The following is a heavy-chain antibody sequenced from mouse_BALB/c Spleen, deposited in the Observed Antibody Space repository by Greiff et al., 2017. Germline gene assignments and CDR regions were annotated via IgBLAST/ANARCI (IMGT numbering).Heavy chain of an antibody. Sequence: VQLKQSGTVLARPGASVKMSCKASGYSFTSYWMHWVKQRPGQGLEWIGAIYPGNSDTSYNQKFKGKAKLTAVTSASTAYMELSSLTNEDSAVYYCSLIYYGYDVGFAYWGQGTLVTVSA. D-gene: IGHD2-2*01. CDR3: SLIYYGYDVGFAY. V-gene: IGHV1-5*01. CDR1: GYSFTSYW. CDR2: IYPGNSDT. J-gene: IGHJ3*01.